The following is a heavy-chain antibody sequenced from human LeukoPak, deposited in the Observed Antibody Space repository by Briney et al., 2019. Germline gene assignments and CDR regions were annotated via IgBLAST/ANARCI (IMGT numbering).Heavy chain of an antibody. V-gene: IGHV1-2*02. D-gene: IGHD3-22*01. CDR1: GYTFTGYY. CDR3: ARGFVFSSSGSSFDY. J-gene: IGHJ4*02. CDR2: INPNSGGT. Sequence: ASVKVSCKASGYTFTGYYMHWVRQAPGQRLEWMGWINPNSGGTNYAQKFQGRVTMTRDTSISTAYMELSRLRSDDTAVYYCARGFVFSSSGSSFDYWGQGTLVTVSS.